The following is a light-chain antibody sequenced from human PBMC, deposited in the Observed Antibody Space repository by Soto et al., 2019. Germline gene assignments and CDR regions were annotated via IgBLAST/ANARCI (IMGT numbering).Light chain of an antibody. Sequence: EGVLTQSPVTLSLSHGERVTLSCRASQSFRGLLAWYQQKPGQAPRLLIYDAYNRATGIPPRFSGSGAGTDFTLTSSSLEPEDSAVYYCQQRHMWPITVGQGTRLEIK. J-gene: IGKJ5*01. CDR3: QQRHMWPIT. V-gene: IGKV3-11*01. CDR2: DAY. CDR1: QSFRGL.